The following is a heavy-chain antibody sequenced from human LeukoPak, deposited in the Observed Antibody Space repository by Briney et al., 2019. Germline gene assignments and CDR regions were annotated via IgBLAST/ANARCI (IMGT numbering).Heavy chain of an antibody. J-gene: IGHJ4*02. D-gene: IGHD5-12*01. CDR1: GFTFSSYA. CDR3: ARSGYMWTRIDY. CDR2: ISYDGSNK. Sequence: GGSLRLSCAASGFTFSSYAMHWVRQAPGKGLEWVAVISYDGSNKYYADSVKGRFTISRDNSKNTLYLQMNSLRAEDTAVYYCARSGYMWTRIDYWGQGTLVTVSS. V-gene: IGHV3-30-3*01.